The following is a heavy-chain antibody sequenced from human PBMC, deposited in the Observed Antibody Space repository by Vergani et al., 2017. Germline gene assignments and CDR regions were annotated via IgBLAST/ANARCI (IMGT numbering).Heavy chain of an antibody. CDR1: GYIFTNYW. D-gene: IGHD4-17*01. V-gene: IGHV5-51*03. CDR3: ARWPYVXTDYDLDRDAFDI. CDR2: IYPGDSDT. J-gene: IGHJ3*02. Sequence: EVQLVQSGAEVKKPGESVKISCKGSGYIFTNYWIAWVRQMPGKGLEWMGIIYPGDSDTRYSPSFRGQVTISADKSISTAYVQWSSLKASDTAMYYCARWPYVXTDYDLDRDAFDIWGQGTMVTVSS.